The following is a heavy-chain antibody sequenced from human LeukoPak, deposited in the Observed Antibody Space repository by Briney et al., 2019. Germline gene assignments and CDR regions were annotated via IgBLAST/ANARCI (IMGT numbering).Heavy chain of an antibody. Sequence: GGSLRLSCAASGFTFSSYEMNWVRQAPGKGLEWVPYISSSGSTIYYADSMKGRFTISRDNAKNSLYQQMNSLRAEDTAVYYCAKVATTDKVDYWGQGTLVTVSS. CDR1: GFTFSSYE. D-gene: IGHD4-17*01. J-gene: IGHJ4*02. V-gene: IGHV3-48*03. CDR2: ISSSGSTI. CDR3: AKVATTDKVDY.